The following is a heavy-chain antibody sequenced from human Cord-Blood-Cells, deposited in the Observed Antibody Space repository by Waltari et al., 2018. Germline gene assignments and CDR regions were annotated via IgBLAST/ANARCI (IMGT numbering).Heavy chain of an antibody. Sequence: VQLVQSGAEVKKPGASVKVSCKASGYTFTSYDINWVRQATGQGLEGMGWMNPNSGNTGYAQKVQGRVTITRNTSISTAYMELSSLRSEDTAVYYCARVEVRATYNWFDPWGQGTLVTVSS. CDR2: MNPNSGNT. D-gene: IGHD2-15*01. J-gene: IGHJ5*02. CDR1: GYTFTSYD. CDR3: ARVEVRATYNWFDP. V-gene: IGHV1-8*03.